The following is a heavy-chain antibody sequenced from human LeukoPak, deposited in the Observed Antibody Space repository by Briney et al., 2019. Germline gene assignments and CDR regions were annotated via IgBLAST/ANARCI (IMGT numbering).Heavy chain of an antibody. CDR3: ARHFYGVYTYDY. D-gene: IGHD4-17*01. Sequence: GGSLRLSCAASGFTFSRYWMSWVRQAPGKGLEWVANIKQDGSEKYYVDSVKGRFTISRDNAKNSLYLQMNSLRAEDTAVYYCARHFYGVYTYDYWGQGTLVTVSS. V-gene: IGHV3-7*01. CDR1: GFTFSRYW. CDR2: IKQDGSEK. J-gene: IGHJ4*02.